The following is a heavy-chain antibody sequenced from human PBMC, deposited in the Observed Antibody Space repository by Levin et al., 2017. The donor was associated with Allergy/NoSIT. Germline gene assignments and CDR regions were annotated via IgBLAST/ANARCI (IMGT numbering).Heavy chain of an antibody. J-gene: IGHJ3*01. V-gene: IGHV3-30*18. CDR3: AKGGRMISSGYEVPLTGE. Sequence: SGGSLRLSCAASGFTFSSYGMHWVRQAPGKGLEWVAVISYDGSNKYYADSVKGRFTISRDNSKNTLYLQMNSLRAEDTAVYYCAKGGRMISSGYEVPLTGEWGQGTMVTVSS. CDR2: ISYDGSNK. CDR1: GFTFSSYG. D-gene: IGHD7-27*01.